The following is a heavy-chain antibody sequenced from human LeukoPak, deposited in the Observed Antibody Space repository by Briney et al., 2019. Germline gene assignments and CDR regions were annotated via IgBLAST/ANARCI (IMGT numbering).Heavy chain of an antibody. CDR3: ARARWFGELLLDY. V-gene: IGHV4-61*02. CDR2: IYTSGST. J-gene: IGHJ4*02. D-gene: IGHD3-10*01. CDR1: GGSISSGSYY. Sequence: SETLSLTCTVSGGSISSGSYYWSWIRQPAGKGLEWIGRIYTSGSTNYNPSLKSRVTISVDTSKNQFSLKLSSVTAADTAVYYCARARWFGELLLDYWGQGTLVTVSS.